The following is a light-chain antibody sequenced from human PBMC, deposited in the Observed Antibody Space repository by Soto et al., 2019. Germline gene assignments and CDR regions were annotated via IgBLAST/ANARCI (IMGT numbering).Light chain of an antibody. CDR1: QAILTY. CDR2: GAS. Sequence: DIHLTQSPSSLSAAVGDRVTITCRASQAILTYLDWLQQKAGQAPGVLIYGASGLRSGVPSRFSGSGSATEFTLTITSLQREDSGTYFCQQTFSPHVTFGGGTKV. J-gene: IGKJ4*01. CDR3: QQTFSPHVT. V-gene: IGKV1-39*01.